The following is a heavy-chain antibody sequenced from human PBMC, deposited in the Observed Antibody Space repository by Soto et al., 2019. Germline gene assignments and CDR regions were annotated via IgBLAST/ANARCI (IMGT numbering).Heavy chain of an antibody. J-gene: IGHJ5*02. V-gene: IGHV4-39*01. CDR3: ARLSKWFDP. Sequence: SETLSLTCTVSGGSISSSSYYWGWIRQPPGKGLEWIGSIYYSGSTYYNPSLKSRVTISVDTSKNQFSLKLSSVTAADTAVYYCARLSKWFDPWGQGTLVTVSS. CDR1: GGSISSSSYY. CDR2: IYYSGST.